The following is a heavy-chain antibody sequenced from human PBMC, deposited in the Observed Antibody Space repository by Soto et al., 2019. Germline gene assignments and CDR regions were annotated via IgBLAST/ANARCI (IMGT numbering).Heavy chain of an antibody. J-gene: IGHJ4*02. D-gene: IGHD3-10*01. CDR3: ARASLIWFGELLSPWYFDY. V-gene: IGHV4-30-2*01. CDR1: GGSISSGGYS. CDR2: IYHSGST. Sequence: SETLSLTCAVSGGSISSGGYSWSWIRQPPGKGLEWIGYIYHSGSTYYNPSLKSRVTISVDRSKNQFSLKLSSVTAADTAVYYCARASLIWFGELLSPWYFDYWGQGTLVTVSS.